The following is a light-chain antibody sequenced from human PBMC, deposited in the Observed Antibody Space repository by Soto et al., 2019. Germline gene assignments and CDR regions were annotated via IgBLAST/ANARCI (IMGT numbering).Light chain of an antibody. CDR1: SSDVGSYNL. V-gene: IGLV2-23*01. CDR3: CSYAGGSTWV. CDR2: GGN. Sequence: QSALTQPASVSGTPGQSITISCTGTSSDVGSYNLVSWYQRRPGKAPQLIIYGGNKRPSGVSNRFSDSKSGNTASLTISGLQAEDEADYYCCSYAGGSTWVFGGGTKVTV. J-gene: IGLJ3*02.